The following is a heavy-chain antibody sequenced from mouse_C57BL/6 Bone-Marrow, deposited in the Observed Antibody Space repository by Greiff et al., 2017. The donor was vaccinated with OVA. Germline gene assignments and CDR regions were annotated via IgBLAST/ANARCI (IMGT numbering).Heavy chain of an antibody. J-gene: IGHJ3*01. D-gene: IGHD2-4*01. V-gene: IGHV1-69*01. CDR2: IDPSDSYT. CDR3: ARDYEYSFAY. Sequence: QVQLQQSGAELVMPGASVKLSCKASGYTFTSYWMHWVKQRPGQGLEWIGEIDPSDSYTNYNQKFKGKSTLTVDKSSSTAYMQLSSLTSEDSAVYYCARDYEYSFAYWGQGTLVTVSA. CDR1: GYTFTSYW.